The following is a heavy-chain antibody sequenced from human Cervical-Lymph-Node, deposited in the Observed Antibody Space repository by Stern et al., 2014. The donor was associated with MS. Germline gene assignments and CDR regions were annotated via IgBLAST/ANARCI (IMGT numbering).Heavy chain of an antibody. CDR1: GGYFSSFA. D-gene: IGHD4-17*01. Sequence: VQLVESGAEVRKPGSSVKVTCKASGGYFSSFAITWVRQAPGQGLEGMGGLIPVFGTPNYAQKFQDRVTITADASTRTAYMDLSSLRSEDTAVYYCARGTVTNCFDSWGQGTLVTVSS. CDR2: LIPVFGTP. J-gene: IGHJ5*01. CDR3: ARGTVTNCFDS. V-gene: IGHV1-69*01.